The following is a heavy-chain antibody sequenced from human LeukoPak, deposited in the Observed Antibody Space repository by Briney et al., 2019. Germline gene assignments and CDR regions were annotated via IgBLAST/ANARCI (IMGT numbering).Heavy chain of an antibody. J-gene: IGHJ5*02. CDR3: ARQSSGYYYGWFDP. CDR1: GGSILDSTYY. CDR2: IFYTGNT. Sequence: SESLSLTCTVSGGSILDSTYYWAWIRQPPGKGLEWIATIFYTGNTHYNPSLKSRVTMSVDTVKNQFSLNLNSVTAADTAVYYCARQSSGYYYGWFDPWGQGTLVTVSS. D-gene: IGHD3-22*01. V-gene: IGHV4-39*01.